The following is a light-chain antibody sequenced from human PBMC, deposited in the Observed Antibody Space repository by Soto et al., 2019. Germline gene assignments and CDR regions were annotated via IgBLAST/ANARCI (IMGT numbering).Light chain of an antibody. CDR2: GAS. CDR3: QQYGNPPQSA. Sequence: EIVLTQSPGTLSLSPGERATLSCRASQSVSSSYLAWYPQKPGQAPRVLIHGASSRATGIPDRFSGSGSGTDVTLTISRLEPEDFAVYFCQQYGNPPQSAFAQGTKVEIK. J-gene: IGKJ2*01. CDR1: QSVSSSY. V-gene: IGKV3-20*01.